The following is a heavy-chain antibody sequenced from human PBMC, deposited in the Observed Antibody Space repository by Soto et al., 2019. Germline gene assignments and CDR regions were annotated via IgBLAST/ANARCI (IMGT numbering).Heavy chain of an antibody. V-gene: IGHV4-34*01. D-gene: IGHD3-10*01. CDR3: ARGQYYGSGSYYKTGVDV. CDR1: GGSFSGYY. J-gene: IGHJ6*02. Sequence: QVQLQQWGAGLLKPSETLSLTCAVYGGSFSGYYWSWIRQPPGKGLEWIGEINHSGSTTYNPSLKSRFTISVDTSKNQFSLKLSSVTAADTAVYYCARGQYYGSGSYYKTGVDVWGQGTTVTVSS. CDR2: INHSGST.